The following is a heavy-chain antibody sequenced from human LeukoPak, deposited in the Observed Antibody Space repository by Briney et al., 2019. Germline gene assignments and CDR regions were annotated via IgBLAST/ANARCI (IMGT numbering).Heavy chain of an antibody. CDR3: TTAPFVVVVAATTFDY. Sequence: GGSLRLSCAASGFTFSSYGMHWVRQAPGKGLEWVAVIWYDGSNKYYADSVKGRFTISRDNSKNTLYLQMNSLKTEDTAVYYCTTAPFVVVVAATTFDYWGQGTLVTVSS. CDR2: IWYDGSNK. CDR1: GFTFSSYG. D-gene: IGHD2-15*01. V-gene: IGHV3-33*01. J-gene: IGHJ4*02.